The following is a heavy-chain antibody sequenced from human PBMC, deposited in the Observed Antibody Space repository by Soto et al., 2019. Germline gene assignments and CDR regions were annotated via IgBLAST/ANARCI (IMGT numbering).Heavy chain of an antibody. Sequence: ASVKVSCKASGYTFTSYDINWVRQATGQGLEWMGWMNPNSGNTGYAQKFQGRVTMTRNTSISTAYMELSSLRSEDTAVYSCGRGQHGDHATYYYMDVWGKGTTVTVS. V-gene: IGHV1-8*01. CDR1: GYTFTSYD. J-gene: IGHJ6*03. CDR3: GRGQHGDHATYYYMDV. CDR2: MNPNSGNT. D-gene: IGHD4-17*01.